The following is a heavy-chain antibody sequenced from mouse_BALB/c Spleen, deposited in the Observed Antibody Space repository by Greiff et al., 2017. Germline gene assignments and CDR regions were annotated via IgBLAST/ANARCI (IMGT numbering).Heavy chain of an antibody. V-gene: IGHV2-4-1*01. CDR2: IWSGGST. Sequence: VKLMESGPGLVQPSQSLSITCTVSGFSLTSYGVHWVRQSPGKGLEWLGVIWSGGSTDYNAAFISRLSISKDNSKSQVFFKMNSLQADDTAIYYCARKGGNYLYWYFDVWGAGTTVTVSS. CDR3: ARKGGNYLYWYFDV. D-gene: IGHD2-1*01. CDR1: GFSLTSYG. J-gene: IGHJ1*01.